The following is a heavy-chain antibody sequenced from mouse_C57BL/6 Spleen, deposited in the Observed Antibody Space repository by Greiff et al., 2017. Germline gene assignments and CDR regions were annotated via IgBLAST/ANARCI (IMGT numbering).Heavy chain of an antibody. Sequence: EVMLVESGGGLVKPGGSLKLSCAASGFTFSDYGMHWVRQAPEKGLEWVAYISSGSSTIYYADTVKGRFTISRDNAKNTLFLQMSSLRSEDTAMYYCARNTAGVAKGMAYWGQGTSVTVSA. V-gene: IGHV5-17*01. CDR2: ISSGSSTI. CDR1: GFTFSDYG. J-gene: IGHJ4*01. D-gene: IGHD1-1*01. CDR3: ARNTAGVAKGMAY.